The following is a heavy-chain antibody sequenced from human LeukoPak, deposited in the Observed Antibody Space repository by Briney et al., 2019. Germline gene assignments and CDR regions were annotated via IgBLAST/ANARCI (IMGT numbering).Heavy chain of an antibody. CDR2: IYYKGNT. CDR1: GGSISSRSYF. V-gene: IGHV4-39*07. J-gene: IGHJ6*02. CDR3: ARVEYYYYGMDV. Sequence: SETLSLTCTVSGGSISSRSYFWGWIRQPPGKGLEWIGSIYYKGNTYFNPSLKRRVTISEDTSKNQFSLKLSSVTAADTAVYYCARVEYYYYGMDVWGQGTTVTVSS.